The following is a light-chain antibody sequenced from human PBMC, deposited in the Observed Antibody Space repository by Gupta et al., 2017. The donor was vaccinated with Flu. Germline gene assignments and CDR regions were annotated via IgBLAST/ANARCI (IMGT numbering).Light chain of an antibody. CDR2: DDS. J-gene: IGLJ2*01. Sequence: SYVLTQPPSVSVAPGQTASISRGGNNIGAKIVHWYQQRPGQAPVLVVFDDSDRPSGIPDRFSGSNSGNTATLTISRVEAGDEADYYCQVWDSSSDQLVFGGGTKLTVL. CDR1: NIGAKI. CDR3: QVWDSSSDQLV. V-gene: IGLV3-21*02.